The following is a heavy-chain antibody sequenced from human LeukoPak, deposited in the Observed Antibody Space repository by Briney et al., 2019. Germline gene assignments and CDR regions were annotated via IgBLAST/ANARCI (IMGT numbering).Heavy chain of an antibody. J-gene: IGHJ4*02. Sequence: VASVKVSCKASGYIFTAYYLHWVRQAPGQKPGWMGWIKANSGDTNYAQKFQGRVTMTRDTSISTVYMELSGLTADDTAVYYCTRVGDDYPYWGQGTLVTVSS. D-gene: IGHD5-24*01. CDR3: TRVGDDYPY. CDR1: GYIFTAYY. CDR2: IKANSGDT. V-gene: IGHV1-2*02.